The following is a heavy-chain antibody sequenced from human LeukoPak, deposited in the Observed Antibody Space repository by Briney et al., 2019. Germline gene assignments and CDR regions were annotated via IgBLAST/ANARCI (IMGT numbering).Heavy chain of an antibody. CDR3: AREGILWFGELCLVGY. CDR1: GFTFSSYW. Sequence: GGSLRLSCAAPGFTFSSYWMSWVRQAPGKGLEWVANIKQDGSEKYYVDSVKGRFTISRDNAKNSLYLQMNSLRAEDTAVYYCAREGILWFGELCLVGYWGQGTLVTVSS. D-gene: IGHD3-10*01. J-gene: IGHJ4*02. V-gene: IGHV3-7*01. CDR2: IKQDGSEK.